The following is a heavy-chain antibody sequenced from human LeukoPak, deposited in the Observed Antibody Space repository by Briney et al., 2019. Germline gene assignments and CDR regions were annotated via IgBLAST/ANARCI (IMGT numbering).Heavy chain of an antibody. J-gene: IGHJ4*02. D-gene: IGHD4-23*01. CDR3: AIITVVKGYDY. CDR2: IYTSGST. CDR1: GGSISSGSYY. V-gene: IGHV4-61*02. Sequence: PSETLSLTCTVSGGSISSGSYYWSWIRQPAGKGLEWIGRIYTSGSTNYNPSLKSRVTISVDTSKSQFSLKLSSVTTADTAVYYCAIITVVKGYDYWGQGTLVTVSS.